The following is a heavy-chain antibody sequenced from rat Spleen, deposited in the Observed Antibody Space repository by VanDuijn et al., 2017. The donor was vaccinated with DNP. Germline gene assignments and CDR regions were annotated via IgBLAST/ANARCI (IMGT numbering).Heavy chain of an antibody. CDR2: ISFDGSDT. CDR1: GFIFSDYN. D-gene: IGHD4-3*01. Sequence: EVQLVESGGGLVQPGRSMKPSCAGSGFIFSDYNMAWVRQAPKKGLEWVATISFDGSDTNYRDSVKGRFTISRDNAKNTLYLQMNSLRSEDMATYYCVRWNSGHFDYWGQGVMVPVSS. CDR3: VRWNSGHFDY. J-gene: IGHJ2*01. V-gene: IGHV5-7*01.